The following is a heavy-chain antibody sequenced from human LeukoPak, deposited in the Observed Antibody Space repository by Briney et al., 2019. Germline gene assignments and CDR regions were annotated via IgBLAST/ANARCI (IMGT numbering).Heavy chain of an antibody. Sequence: GGSLRLSRAASGFTFSSYAMSWVRQAPGKGLEWVSAISGSGGSTYYADSVKGRFTISRDNSKNTLYLQMNSLRAEDTAVYYCAKELAYCGGDCYPPHDAFDIWGQGTMVTVSS. V-gene: IGHV3-23*01. CDR2: ISGSGGST. D-gene: IGHD2-21*02. J-gene: IGHJ3*02. CDR3: AKELAYCGGDCYPPHDAFDI. CDR1: GFTFSSYA.